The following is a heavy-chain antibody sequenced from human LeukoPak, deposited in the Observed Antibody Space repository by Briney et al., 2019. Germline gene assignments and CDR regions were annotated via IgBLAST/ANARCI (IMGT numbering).Heavy chain of an antibody. Sequence: PGGSLRLSCAASGFTFSSYAMSWVRQAPGKGLEWVSAISGSGGSTYYADSVKGRFTISRDNSKNTLYLQMNSLRAEDTAVYYCAKDPRLTGTTSLGDYWGQGTLVTVSS. V-gene: IGHV3-23*01. CDR3: AKDPRLTGTTSLGDY. CDR1: GFTFSSYA. CDR2: ISGSGGST. D-gene: IGHD1-7*01. J-gene: IGHJ4*02.